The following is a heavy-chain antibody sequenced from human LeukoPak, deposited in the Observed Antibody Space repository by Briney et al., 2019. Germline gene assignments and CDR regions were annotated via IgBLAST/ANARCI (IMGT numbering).Heavy chain of an antibody. CDR2: IQGDGSNT. CDR1: GFTFSKNW. CDR3: AAVRWSPEG. V-gene: IGHV3-74*01. J-gene: IGHJ4*02. Sequence: PGGSLRLSCVASGFTFSKNWMHWVRQAPGKGLVWVSRIQGDGSNTNYADSVKGRFSISRDNAKNTVYLQMNSLRAEDTAVYYCAAVRWSPEGWGQGTLVTVSS. D-gene: IGHD4-23*01.